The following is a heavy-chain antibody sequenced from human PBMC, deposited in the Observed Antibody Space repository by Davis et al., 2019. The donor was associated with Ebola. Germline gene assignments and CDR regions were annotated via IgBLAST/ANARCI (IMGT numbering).Heavy chain of an antibody. D-gene: IGHD2-21*01. CDR3: ARYIPNQGGMDV. CDR2: IKQDGNEK. CDR1: GFTFSSYW. V-gene: IGHV3-7*03. Sequence: GGSLRLSCAASGFTFSSYWMSWVRQAPGKGLEWVANIKQDGNEKYYVDSVKGRFTISRDNAKDLLYMQMNSLRAEDTAVYYCARYIPNQGGMDVWGQGTTVTVSS. J-gene: IGHJ6*02.